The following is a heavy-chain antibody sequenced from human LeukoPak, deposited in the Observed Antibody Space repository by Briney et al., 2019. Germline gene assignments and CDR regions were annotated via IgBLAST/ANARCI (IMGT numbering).Heavy chain of an antibody. Sequence: PGGSLRLSCAASGFIFSSYGMYWVRQAPGKGLEWVTFIRYDGSNKYYADSVKGRFTISRDNSKNTLYLQMNSLRADDTAVYYCAGRYYGSGSLFDYWGQGTLVTVSS. J-gene: IGHJ4*02. CDR1: GFIFSSYG. D-gene: IGHD3-10*01. CDR2: IRYDGSNK. V-gene: IGHV3-30*02. CDR3: AGRYYGSGSLFDY.